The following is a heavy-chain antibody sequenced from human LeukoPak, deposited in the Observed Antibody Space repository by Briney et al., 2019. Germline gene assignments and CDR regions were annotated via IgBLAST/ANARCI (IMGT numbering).Heavy chain of an antibody. CDR3: AREIVDTAMVRHYAFDI. D-gene: IGHD5-18*01. CDR2: INPSGGST. J-gene: IGHJ3*02. V-gene: IGHV1-46*01. CDR1: GYTFTSYY. Sequence: GASVKVSCKASGYTFTSYYMHWVRQAPGQELEWMGIINPSGGSTSYAQKFQGRVTMTRDTSTSTVYMELSSLRSEDTAVYYCAREIVDTAMVRHYAFDIWGQGTMVTVSS.